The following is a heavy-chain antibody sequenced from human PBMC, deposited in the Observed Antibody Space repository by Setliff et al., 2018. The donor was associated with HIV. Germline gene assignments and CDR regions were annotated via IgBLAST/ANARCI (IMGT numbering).Heavy chain of an antibody. CDR3: ARESLNLGELSSNPDASDI. D-gene: IGHD3-16*02. Sequence: SETLSLTCSVSGGSMSNYYWSWIRQPPGKGLEWMGDIFHAGSSTYNPSLKSRVSLSVDTSKNQFSLRLSAVTAADTAVYYCARESLNLGELSSNPDASDIWGQGTMVTVSS. CDR1: GGSMSNYY. J-gene: IGHJ3*02. CDR2: IFHAGSS. V-gene: IGHV4-59*01.